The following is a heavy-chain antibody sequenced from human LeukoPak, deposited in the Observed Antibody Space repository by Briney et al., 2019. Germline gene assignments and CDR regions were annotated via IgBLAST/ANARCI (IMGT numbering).Heavy chain of an antibody. D-gene: IGHD3-10*02. CDR1: GFILSSDE. CDR2: ISSGGSNI. Sequence: GGCVCLFCAAAGFILSSDEVEWVRQAAGKGMGWVSYISSGGSNIYYADSVKGRFTISRDNAKNSLYLQMNSLRAEDTAVYYCAELGITMIGGVWGKGTTVTISS. V-gene: IGHV3-48*03. J-gene: IGHJ6*04. CDR3: AELGITMIGGV.